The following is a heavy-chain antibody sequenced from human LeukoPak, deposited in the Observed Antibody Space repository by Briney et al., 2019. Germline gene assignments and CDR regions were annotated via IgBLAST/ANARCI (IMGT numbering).Heavy chain of an antibody. CDR3: ARHPRCGSSTSCYLSSFDY. CDR1: GGSISSSSYY. CDR2: IYYSGST. J-gene: IGHJ4*02. D-gene: IGHD2-2*01. Sequence: PSETLFLTCTVSGGSISSSSYYWGWIRQPPGKGLEWIGSIYYSGSTYYNPSLKSRVTISVDTSKNQFSLKLSSVTAADTAVYYCARHPRCGSSTSCYLSSFDYWGQGTLVTVSS. V-gene: IGHV4-39*01.